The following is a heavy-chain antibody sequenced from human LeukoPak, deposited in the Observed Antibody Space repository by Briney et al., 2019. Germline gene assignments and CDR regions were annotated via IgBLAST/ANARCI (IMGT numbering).Heavy chain of an antibody. CDR2: VYYSGSA. V-gene: IGHV4-59*08. Sequence: SETLSLTCTVSSXSISSYYWSWIRQPPGKGLEWIGYVYYSGSANYNPSLKSRVTISVDTSKNQFSLKLSSVTAADTAAYYCARHEKLGQFDYWGQGTLVTVSS. J-gene: IGHJ4*02. D-gene: IGHD3-10*01. CDR1: SXSISSYY. CDR3: ARHEKLGQFDY.